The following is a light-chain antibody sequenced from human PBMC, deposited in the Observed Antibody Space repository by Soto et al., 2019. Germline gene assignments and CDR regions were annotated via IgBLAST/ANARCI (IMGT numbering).Light chain of an antibody. CDR1: QDMSNY. J-gene: IGKJ2*01. CDR3: QPNDHQPVT. V-gene: IGKV1-33*01. Sequence: DIQMTQSPYSLAASVGDRVTITCQASQDMSNYLNWYQQKPGKAPKLLIYDASTLDTGVPSRFRCSGSWTDLTFSISSRQLEDIETYYCQPNDHQPVTLGQGTKLEIK. CDR2: DAS.